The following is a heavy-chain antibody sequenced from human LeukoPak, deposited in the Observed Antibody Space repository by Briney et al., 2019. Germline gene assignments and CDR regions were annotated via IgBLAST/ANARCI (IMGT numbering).Heavy chain of an antibody. CDR2: IYYSGST. J-gene: IGHJ5*02. D-gene: IGHD2-15*01. CDR1: GGSITSGSYY. V-gene: IGHV4-39*02. CDR3: ARVSCSGGACPFGSWFDP. Sequence: PSETLSLTCTVSGGSITSGSYYWGWIPQPPGKGLEWIGSIYYSGSTYYNPSLKSRVTISVDTSNKLFSLKLSSVTAADTAVYYCARVSCSGGACPFGSWFDPWGQGTLVTVSS.